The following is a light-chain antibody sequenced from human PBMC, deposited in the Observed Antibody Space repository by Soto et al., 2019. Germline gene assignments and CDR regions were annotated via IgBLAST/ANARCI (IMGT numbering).Light chain of an antibody. CDR3: QQHRT. V-gene: IGKV3-20*01. CDR2: GAS. CDR1: LRLSSSY. J-gene: IGKJ1*01. Sequence: VLTQSQGTLSLSPGERSTLSCRATLRLSSSYFAWYQQKPGQAPRLLIYGASSRAAGIPDRFTGSGSGTEFTLTISRLEPEDFAVYFCQQHRTFGQGTKVDIK.